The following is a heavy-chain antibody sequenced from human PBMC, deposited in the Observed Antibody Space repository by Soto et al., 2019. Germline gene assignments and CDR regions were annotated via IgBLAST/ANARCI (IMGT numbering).Heavy chain of an antibody. Sequence: EVQLLESGGGLVQPGGSLRLSCAASGFTFSSYAMSWVRQAPGRGLEWVSSISAPGGSTHYADSVKARFTISRDYSKKKLYLQMNSLRAEDTAIYYCAKDLYDSYGMDVWGQGTTVTVSS. CDR3: AKDLYDSYGMDV. CDR1: GFTFSSYA. V-gene: IGHV3-23*01. J-gene: IGHJ6*02. CDR2: ISAPGGST. D-gene: IGHD3-16*01.